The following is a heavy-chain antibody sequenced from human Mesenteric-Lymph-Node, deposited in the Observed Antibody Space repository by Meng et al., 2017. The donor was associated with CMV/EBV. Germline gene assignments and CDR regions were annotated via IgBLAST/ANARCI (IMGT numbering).Heavy chain of an antibody. CDR3: ARDVLVGAVAGTGGDY. CDR1: GFTFSSYS. V-gene: IGHV3-21*01. J-gene: IGHJ4*02. CDR2: ISSSSSYI. Sequence: GESLKISCAASGFTFSSYSMNWVRQAPGKGLEWVSSISSSSSYIYYADSVKGRFTISRDNAKNSLYLQMNSLRAEDTAVYYWARDVLVGAVAGTGGDYWGQGTLVTVSS. D-gene: IGHD6-19*01.